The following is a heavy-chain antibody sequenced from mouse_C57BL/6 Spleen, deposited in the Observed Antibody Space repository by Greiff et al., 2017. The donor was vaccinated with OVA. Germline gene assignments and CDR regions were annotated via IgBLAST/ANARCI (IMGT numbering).Heavy chain of an antibody. V-gene: IGHV1-81*01. Sequence: VHLVESGAELARPGASVKLSCKASGYTFTSYGISWVKQRTGQGLEWIGEIYPRSGNTYYNEKFKGKATLNADKSSSTAYMELRSLTSEDSAVYFCARVYSIFGDYAMGYWGQGTSVTVSS. CDR2: IYPRSGNT. D-gene: IGHD2-5*01. CDR3: ARVYSIFGDYAMGY. CDR1: GYTFTSYG. J-gene: IGHJ4*01.